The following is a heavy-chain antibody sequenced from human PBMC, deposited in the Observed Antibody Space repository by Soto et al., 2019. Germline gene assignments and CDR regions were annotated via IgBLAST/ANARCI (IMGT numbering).Heavy chain of an antibody. J-gene: IGHJ2*01. CDR2: VKQDGSTK. D-gene: IGHD4-17*01. CDR1: GFAFTKYW. CDR3: ARDSKEYGDYGWYFDL. V-gene: IGHV3-7*01. Sequence: EVQLVESGGGLVQPGGSLTLSCAASGFAFTKYWVSGVRQAPGKALEWLADVKQDGSTKYYVDSVKGRFTIPRDNAENSLNLQIKGLRAEDTAIYYCARDSKEYGDYGWYFDLWGRGTLVTVSP.